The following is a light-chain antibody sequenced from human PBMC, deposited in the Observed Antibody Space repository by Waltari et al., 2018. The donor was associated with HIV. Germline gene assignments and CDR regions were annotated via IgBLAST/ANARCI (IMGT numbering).Light chain of an antibody. CDR3: AAWDDSLSGWV. CDR2: RNN. V-gene: IGLV1-47*01. Sequence: QSVLTQPPSASGTPGQRVTIACPESSSTVGRNDVYWYQHYPGTAPNLLIYRNNQRPSGVPDRFSGSKSGTSASLAISGLRSEDEADYYCAAWDDSLSGWVFGGGTKLTVL. J-gene: IGLJ3*02. CDR1: SSTVGRND.